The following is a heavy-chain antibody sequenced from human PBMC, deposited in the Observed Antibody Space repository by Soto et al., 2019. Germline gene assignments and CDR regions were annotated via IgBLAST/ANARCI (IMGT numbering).Heavy chain of an antibody. V-gene: IGHV4-34*01. D-gene: IGHD3-22*01. Sequence: SETLSLTCAVYGGSFSGYYWSWIRQPPGKGLEWIGEINHSGSTNYNPSLKSRVTISVDTSKNQFSLKLSSVTAADTAVYYCARIYDSSGSPRPDYYYGMDVWGQGTTVT. CDR3: ARIYDSSGSPRPDYYYGMDV. CDR1: GGSFSGYY. J-gene: IGHJ6*02. CDR2: INHSGST.